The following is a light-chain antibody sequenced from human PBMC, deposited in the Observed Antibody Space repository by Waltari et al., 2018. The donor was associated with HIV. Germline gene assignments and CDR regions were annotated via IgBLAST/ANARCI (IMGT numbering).Light chain of an antibody. V-gene: IGLV2-23*02. Sequence: QSALTQPASVSGSPGQSITTSCTGTSSDVGGYNLVSWYQQHPGKAPKLMIYEVSKRPSVVSNRFSGSKSGNTASLTISGLQAEDEADYYCCAYAGSTTYVIFGGGTKLTVL. CDR2: EVS. J-gene: IGLJ2*01. CDR3: CAYAGSTTYVI. CDR1: SSDVGGYNL.